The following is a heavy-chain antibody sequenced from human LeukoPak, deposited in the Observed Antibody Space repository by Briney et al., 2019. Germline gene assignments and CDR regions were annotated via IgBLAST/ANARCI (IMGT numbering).Heavy chain of an antibody. V-gene: IGHV4-34*01. Sequence: PGGSLRLSCAASGFTFSNAWMSWVRQAPGKGLEWIGEINHSGSTNYNPSLKSRVTISVDTSKNQFSLKLSSVTAADTAVYYCARRQKRAYYYYYMDVWGKGTTVTISS. CDR2: INHSGST. CDR1: GFTFSNAW. J-gene: IGHJ6*03. CDR3: ARRQKRAYYYYYMDV.